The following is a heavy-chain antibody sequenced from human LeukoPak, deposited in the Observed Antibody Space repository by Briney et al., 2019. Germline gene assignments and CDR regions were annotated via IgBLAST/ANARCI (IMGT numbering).Heavy chain of an antibody. CDR1: GFTFSSYA. V-gene: IGHV3-23*01. J-gene: IGHJ4*02. Sequence: SGGSLRLSCAASGFTFSSYAMSWVRQAPGKGLEWVSAISGSGGGTYYADSVKGRFTISRDNSKNTLYLQMNSLRAEDTAVYYCAKIPWGSYGPSGFHYWGQGTLVTVSS. CDR2: ISGSGGGT. CDR3: AKIPWGSYGPSGFHY. D-gene: IGHD5-18*01.